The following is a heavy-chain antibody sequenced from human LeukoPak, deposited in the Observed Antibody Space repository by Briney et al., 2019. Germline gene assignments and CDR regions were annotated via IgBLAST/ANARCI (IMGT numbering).Heavy chain of an antibody. D-gene: IGHD2-15*01. CDR2: IKPDGGVQ. V-gene: IGHV3-7*01. J-gene: IGHJ4*02. Sequence: GGSLRLSCAASGLTFRNYCMSWVRQAPGKGLEWVANIKPDGGVQNYVDSVKGRFTITRDNAANSLFLQMNSLRDEDTAVYYCATSFPYCSVDSCALGGQGTLVTVSS. CDR1: GLTFRNYC. CDR3: ATSFPYCSVDSCAL.